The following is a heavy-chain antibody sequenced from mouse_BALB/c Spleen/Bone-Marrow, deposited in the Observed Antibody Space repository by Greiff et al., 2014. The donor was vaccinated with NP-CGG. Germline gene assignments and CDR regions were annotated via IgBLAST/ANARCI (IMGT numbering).Heavy chain of an antibody. Sequence: EVKLEESGPGLVKPSQSLSLTCTVTGYSITSDYAWNWIRQFPGNKPEWMGYISYSGSTSYNPSLKSRISITRDTSKNQFFLQLNSVTTEDTATYYCANWGPYYFDYWGQGTTLTVSS. V-gene: IGHV3-2*02. D-gene: IGHD4-1*02. CDR2: ISYSGST. CDR1: GYSITSDYA. CDR3: ANWGPYYFDY. J-gene: IGHJ2*01.